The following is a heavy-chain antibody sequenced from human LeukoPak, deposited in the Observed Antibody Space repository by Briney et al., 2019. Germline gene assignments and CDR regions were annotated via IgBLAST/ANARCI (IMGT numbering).Heavy chain of an antibody. V-gene: IGHV3-66*01. Sequence: GGSLRLSCAASGFTVSSNYMSWVRQAPGKGLEWVSVIYSGGSTYYADSVKGRFTIARDNSKNTLYLQMNSLRAEDTAVYYCAKDSTISGSYYGMDVWGQGTTVTVSS. D-gene: IGHD5-12*01. CDR2: IYSGGST. CDR3: AKDSTISGSYYGMDV. CDR1: GFTVSSNY. J-gene: IGHJ6*02.